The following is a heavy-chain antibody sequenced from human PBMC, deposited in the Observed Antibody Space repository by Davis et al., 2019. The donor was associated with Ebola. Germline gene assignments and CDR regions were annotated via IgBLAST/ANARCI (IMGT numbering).Heavy chain of an antibody. J-gene: IGHJ4*02. V-gene: IGHV1-69*02. CDR2: IIPILGIA. D-gene: IGHD5-18*01. CDR1: GYTFTSYY. Sequence: SVKVSCKASGYTFTSYYMHWVRQAPGQGLEWMGRIIPILGIANYAQKFQGRVTITADKSTSTAYMELSSLRSEDTAVYYCASNVDTAIPDYWGQGTLVTVSS. CDR3: ASNVDTAIPDY.